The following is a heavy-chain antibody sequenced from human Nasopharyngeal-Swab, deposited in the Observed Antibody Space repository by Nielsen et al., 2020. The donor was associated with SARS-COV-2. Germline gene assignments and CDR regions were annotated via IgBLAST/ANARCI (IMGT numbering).Heavy chain of an antibody. Sequence: GGSLRLSCTAPGGSLRSDWMSWVRQAPGKGLEWVAMIKRDGSEPKYVDSVKGRFAISRDNAKNTIYLQMHSLRAEDTAVYYCARDFDQTGDWGQGTLVTVSS. D-gene: IGHD7-27*01. V-gene: IGHV3-7*01. CDR1: GGSLRSDW. CDR2: IKRDGSEP. J-gene: IGHJ4*02. CDR3: ARDFDQTGD.